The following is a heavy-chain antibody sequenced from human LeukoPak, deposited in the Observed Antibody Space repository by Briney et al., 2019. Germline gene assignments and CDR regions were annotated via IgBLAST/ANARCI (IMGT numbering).Heavy chain of an antibody. CDR2: INPNSGGT. V-gene: IGHV1-2*02. CDR1: GYTFTGYY. J-gene: IGHJ4*02. CDR3: ARGLREQWLAYKLYYFDY. Sequence: ASVKVSCKASGYTFTGYYMHWVRQAPGQGLEWMGWINPNSGGTNYAQKFQGRVTMTRNTSISTAYMELSSLRSEDTAVYYCARGLREQWLAYKLYYFDYWGQGTLVTVSS. D-gene: IGHD6-19*01.